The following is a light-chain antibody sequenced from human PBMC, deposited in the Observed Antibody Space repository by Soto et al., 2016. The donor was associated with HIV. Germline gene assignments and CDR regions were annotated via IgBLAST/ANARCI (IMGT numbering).Light chain of an antibody. CDR1: KLGDKY. CDR3: QAWDSGTAV. J-gene: IGLJ2*01. Sequence: SYELTQSPSVSVSPGQTASITCSGNKLGDKYACWYQQKPGQSPVLVIYQDDKRPSGIPERFSGSNSGNTATLTISGTQTTDEADYYCQAWDSGTAVFGGGTKLTVL. V-gene: IGLV3-1*01. CDR2: QDD.